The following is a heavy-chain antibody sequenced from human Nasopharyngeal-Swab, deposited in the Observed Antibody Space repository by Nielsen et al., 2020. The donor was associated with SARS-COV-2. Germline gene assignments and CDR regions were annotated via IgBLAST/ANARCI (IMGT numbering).Heavy chain of an antibody. D-gene: IGHD5-12*01. Sequence: GGSLRLSCAASGFTVSSNYMNWVRQAPGKGLEWVSVIYSGGSTYYADSVKGRFTISRHISRNTLYLQMNSLRAEDTAVYFCARGGSGYDPLDYWGQGTLVTVS. CDR1: GFTVSSNY. CDR3: ARGGSGYDPLDY. V-gene: IGHV3-53*04. J-gene: IGHJ4*02. CDR2: IYSGGST.